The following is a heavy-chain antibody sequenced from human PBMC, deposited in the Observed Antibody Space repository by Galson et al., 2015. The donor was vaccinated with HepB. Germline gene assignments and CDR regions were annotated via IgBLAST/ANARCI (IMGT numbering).Heavy chain of an antibody. CDR1: GGSISSSSHY. V-gene: IGHV4-39*01. Sequence: ETLSLTCTVSGGSISSSSHYWGWIRQPPGKGLEWIGSIYYSGSTNYNPSLKSRVTLAVDTSKSQFSLKMSSVTDAGTAVFYCVGQKGYDFWSGYRFDYWGQGTLVTVSS. J-gene: IGHJ4*02. D-gene: IGHD3-3*01. CDR2: IYYSGST. CDR3: VGQKGYDFWSGYRFDY.